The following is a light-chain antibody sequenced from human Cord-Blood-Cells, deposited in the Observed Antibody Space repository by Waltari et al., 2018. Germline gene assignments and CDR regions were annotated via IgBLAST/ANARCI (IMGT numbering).Light chain of an antibody. CDR3: MMCHGSAVV. J-gene: IGLJ2*01. Sequence: QAVLTQPSSLSASPGASASLTCTLRSGINVGTYRIYWYQQKPGSPPQYLLRYKSDKGDQQGSGVPGLYSGSKDASANAKILLISGRQSEDAADYCCMMCHGSAVVVGGGTRLTVL. CDR2: YKSDKGD. CDR1: SGINVGTYR. V-gene: IGLV5-45*02.